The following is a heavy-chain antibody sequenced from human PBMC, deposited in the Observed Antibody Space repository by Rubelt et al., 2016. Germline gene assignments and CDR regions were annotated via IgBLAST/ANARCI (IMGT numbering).Heavy chain of an antibody. V-gene: IGHV4-59*08. J-gene: IGHJ4*02. CDR2: IHYSGST. CDR3: ARWKGGSSTIDY. Sequence: QVQLQESGPGLVKPSETLSLTCTVSGASISTHYWAWIRQPPGKGLEWIGYIHYSGSTDYKPPLKSRGTISVDTSKNQFSLEVGPVTAADTAGYYGARWKGGSSTIDYWGRGTLVTVSS. D-gene: IGHD2-2*01. CDR1: GASISTHY.